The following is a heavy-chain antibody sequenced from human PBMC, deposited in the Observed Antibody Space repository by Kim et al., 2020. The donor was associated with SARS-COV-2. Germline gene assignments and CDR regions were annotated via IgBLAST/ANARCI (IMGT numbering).Heavy chain of an antibody. CDR3: AKGLARSGRFCNWYDP. D-gene: IGHD1-26*01. CDR2: ISGGGDKV. V-gene: IGHV3-23*01. Sequence: GVLRLSFSGFGFTFSSNALNWVRQAPGKGLGWVSDISGGGDKVSYAHSVRGRFTISGDNSKNTMSLQMDNVRFEDTGLYYCAKGLARSGRFCNWYDPLG. J-gene: IGHJ5*02. CDR1: GFTFSSNA.